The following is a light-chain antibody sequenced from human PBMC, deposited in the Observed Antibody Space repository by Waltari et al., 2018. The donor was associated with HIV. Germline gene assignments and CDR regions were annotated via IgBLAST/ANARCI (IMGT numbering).Light chain of an antibody. J-gene: IGLJ2*01. CDR3: CSYASSTTLDV. Sequence: QSALTQPASVSGSPGQSITISCTGTSSDVGGYHYVSWYQQHPGKAPKLLIYEVSNRPSGISNRVSGSKSGNTASLTISGLQAEDEADYYCCSYASSTTLDVFGGGTKLTVL. V-gene: IGLV2-14*01. CDR1: SSDVGGYHY. CDR2: EVS.